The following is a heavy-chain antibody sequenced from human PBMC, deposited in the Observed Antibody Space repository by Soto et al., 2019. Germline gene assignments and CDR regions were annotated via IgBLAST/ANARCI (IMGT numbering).Heavy chain of an antibody. V-gene: IGHV1-69*13. Sequence: ASVKVSCKASGGTFSSYAISWVRQAPGQGLEWMGGIIPIFGTANYAQKFQGRVTITADESTSTAYMELSSLRSEDTAVYYCARRADDDSSGYYPLYYYYYGMDVWGQGTTVTVSS. CDR2: IIPIFGTA. J-gene: IGHJ6*02. CDR1: GGTFSSYA. D-gene: IGHD3-22*01. CDR3: ARRADDDSSGYYPLYYYYYGMDV.